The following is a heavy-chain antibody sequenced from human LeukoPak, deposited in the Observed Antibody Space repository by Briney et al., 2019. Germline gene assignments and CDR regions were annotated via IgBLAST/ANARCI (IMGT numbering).Heavy chain of an antibody. Sequence: GGSLRLSCAASGFTFSSYAMSWVRQAPGKGLEWVSAISGSGGSTYYADSVQGRFTISRDNSKSTLYLQMNSLRAEDTALYYCAKDLGSGSYYRDWGQEPWSPSPQ. V-gene: IGHV3-23*01. CDR3: AKDLGSGSYYRD. CDR1: GFTFSSYA. J-gene: IGHJ4*01. CDR2: ISGSGGST. D-gene: IGHD1-26*01.